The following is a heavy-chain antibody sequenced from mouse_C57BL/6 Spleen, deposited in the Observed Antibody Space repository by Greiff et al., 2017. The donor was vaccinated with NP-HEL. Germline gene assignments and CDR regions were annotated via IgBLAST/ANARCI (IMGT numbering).Heavy chain of an antibody. V-gene: IGHV1-74*01. Sequence: QVQLQQPGAELVKPGASVKVSCKASGYTFTSYWMHWVKQRPGQGLEWIGRIHPSDSDTNYNLKFKGKATLTVDKSSSTAYMQLSSLTSEDSAVYYCAIETGFGIYDGYYVPFDYWGQGTTLTVSS. CDR1: GYTFTSYW. CDR3: AIETGFGIYDGYYVPFDY. J-gene: IGHJ2*01. D-gene: IGHD2-3*01. CDR2: IHPSDSDT.